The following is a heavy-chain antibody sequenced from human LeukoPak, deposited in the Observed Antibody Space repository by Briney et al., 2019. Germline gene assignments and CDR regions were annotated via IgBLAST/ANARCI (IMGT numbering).Heavy chain of an antibody. J-gene: IGHJ4*02. Sequence: HSGGSLRLSCAASGFPFSTYGMHWVRQAPGKGLEWVAAISNDGNNKFYADSVKGRFTISRDNPKNTMNLQMNSLRAEDTAVYYCAKGGGVIGRSYYFDYWGQGTLVTVSS. CDR1: GFPFSTYG. CDR3: AKGGGVIGRSYYFDY. D-gene: IGHD2-8*02. CDR2: ISNDGNNK. V-gene: IGHV3-30*18.